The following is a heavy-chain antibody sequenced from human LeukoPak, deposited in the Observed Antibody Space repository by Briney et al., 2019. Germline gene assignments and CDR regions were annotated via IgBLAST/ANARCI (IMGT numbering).Heavy chain of an antibody. CDR1: GFTFDDYG. Sequence: GGSLRLSCAASGFTFDDYGMSWVRQAPGKGLEWVSGINWNGGSTGYADSVKGRFTISRDNAKNSLYLQMNSLRAEDTALYYCAGTATSGSYRSDAFDIWGQGTMVTVSS. CDR3: AGTATSGSYRSDAFDI. J-gene: IGHJ3*02. D-gene: IGHD1-26*01. V-gene: IGHV3-20*04. CDR2: INWNGGST.